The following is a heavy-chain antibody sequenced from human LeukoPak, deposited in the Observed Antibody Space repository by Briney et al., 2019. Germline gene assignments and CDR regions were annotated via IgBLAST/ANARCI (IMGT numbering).Heavy chain of an antibody. CDR1: GGSISSSSYY. Sequence: PSETLSLTCTVSGGSISSSSYYWGWIRQPPGKGLEWIGSMYYSGNTYYNPSLESRVTMSLDTSKNQFSLKLSSVTAADTAVYYCARDDTRDYGGNRLFDYWGQGTLVTVSS. V-gene: IGHV4-39*07. CDR3: ARDDTRDYGGNRLFDY. D-gene: IGHD4-23*01. J-gene: IGHJ4*02. CDR2: MYYSGNT.